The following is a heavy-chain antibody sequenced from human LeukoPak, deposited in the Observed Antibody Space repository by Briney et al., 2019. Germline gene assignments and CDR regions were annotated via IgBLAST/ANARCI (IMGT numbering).Heavy chain of an antibody. CDR3: ARSRINGYNIIQH. CDR1: GFTFSDYY. V-gene: IGHV3-11*04. D-gene: IGHD5-24*01. Sequence: GGSLRLSCAASGFTFSDYYMSWTRQAPGKGREWVSYISTSGSTINYADSVKGRFTISRDNAQNSLYLQMNSLRAEDTDVYYCARSRINGYNIIQHWGQGTLVTVSS. J-gene: IGHJ1*01. CDR2: ISTSGSTI.